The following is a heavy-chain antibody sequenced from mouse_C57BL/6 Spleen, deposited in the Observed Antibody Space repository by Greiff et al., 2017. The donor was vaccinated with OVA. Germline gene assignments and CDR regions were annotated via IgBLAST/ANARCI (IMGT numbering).Heavy chain of an antibody. CDR3: ATLYYYGSSGYYAMDY. Sequence: VQGVESGAELVKPGASVKISCKASGYAFSSYWMNWVKQRPGKGLEWIGQIYPGDGDTNYNGKFKGKATLTADKSSSTAYMQLSSLTSEDSAVYFGATLYYYGSSGYYAMDYWGQGTSVTVSS. D-gene: IGHD1-1*01. J-gene: IGHJ4*01. CDR1: GYAFSSYW. V-gene: IGHV1-80*01. CDR2: IYPGDGDT.